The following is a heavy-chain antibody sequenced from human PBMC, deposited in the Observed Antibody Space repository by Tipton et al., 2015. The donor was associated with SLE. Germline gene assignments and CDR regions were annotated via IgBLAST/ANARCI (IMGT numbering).Heavy chain of an antibody. CDR3: ARVLMGFGEPRAPTRGYYYYMDV. CDR2: IDHSGST. D-gene: IGHD3-10*01. Sequence: TLSLTCAVYGGSFSGFYWNWIRQPPGKGLEWIGEIDHSGSTNYNPSLKSRVTISVDTSKNQFSLKLSSVTAADTAVYYCARVLMGFGEPRAPTRGYYYYMDVWGKGTTVTVSS. V-gene: IGHV4-34*01. J-gene: IGHJ6*03. CDR1: GGSFSGFY.